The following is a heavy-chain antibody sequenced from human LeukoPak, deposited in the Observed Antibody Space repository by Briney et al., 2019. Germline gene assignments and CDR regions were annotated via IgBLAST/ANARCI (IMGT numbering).Heavy chain of an antibody. V-gene: IGHV3-9*01. Sequence: GGSLRLSCEASGFTFDDYGMHWVRQAPGKGLEWVSTISWNSASVGYVDSVKGRFTISRDNAKKTLYLQMNSLRPEDTVLYYCAKDYGYSGSWYDYWGQGTLVTVSS. CDR3: AKDYGYSGSWYDY. CDR1: GFTFDDYG. D-gene: IGHD6-13*01. J-gene: IGHJ4*02. CDR2: ISWNSASV.